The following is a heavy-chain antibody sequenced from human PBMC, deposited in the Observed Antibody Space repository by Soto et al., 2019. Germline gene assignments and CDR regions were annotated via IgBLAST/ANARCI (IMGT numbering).Heavy chain of an antibody. CDR2: IYYSGST. CDR1: GGSISSYY. CDR3: ARVLYQLTLPLTPDYYYMDV. D-gene: IGHD3-9*01. V-gene: IGHV4-59*01. J-gene: IGHJ6*03. Sequence: SETLSLTCTVSGGSISSYYWSWIRQPPGKGLEWIGYIYYSGSTNYNPSLKSRVTISVDTSKNQFSLKLSSVTAADTAVYYCARVLYQLTLPLTPDYYYMDVWGKGTTVTVSS.